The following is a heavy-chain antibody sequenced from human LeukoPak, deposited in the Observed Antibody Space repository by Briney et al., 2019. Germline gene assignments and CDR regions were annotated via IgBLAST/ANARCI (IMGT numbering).Heavy chain of an antibody. Sequence: GGSLRLSCAASGFTFSSYSMNWVRQAPGKGLEWVSSISSSSSYIYYADSVKGRFTISRDNAKNSLYLQMNSLRAEDTAVYYCASEGSSSSGNFDYWGQGTLVTVSS. CDR3: ASEGSSSSGNFDY. CDR1: GFTFSSYS. V-gene: IGHV3-21*01. D-gene: IGHD6-6*01. CDR2: ISSSSSYI. J-gene: IGHJ4*02.